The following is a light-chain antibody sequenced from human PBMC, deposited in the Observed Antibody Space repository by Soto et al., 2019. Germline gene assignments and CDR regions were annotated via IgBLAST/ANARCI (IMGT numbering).Light chain of an antibody. CDR1: QRISNY. V-gene: IGKV1-39*01. CDR2: DAT. CDR3: QQRYSSPFT. Sequence: IQMTQSPSSMSAYVGDRVTLTRRASQRISNYLNWYQKKPGTDPKVLIYDATALRGGVPSRFSGSGSGTDFTLTISSLQTEDVATYECQQRYSSPFTFGHRTKGDI. J-gene: IGKJ3*01.